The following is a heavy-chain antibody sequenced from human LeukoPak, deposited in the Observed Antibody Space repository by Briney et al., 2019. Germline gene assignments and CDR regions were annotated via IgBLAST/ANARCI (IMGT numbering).Heavy chain of an antibody. V-gene: IGHV3-23*01. CDR2: ISDSGGNT. Sequence: GGSLRLSCAASGLPFGTYAISWVRQAPGKGLEWVSSISDSGGNTYYADSGKGRFTISRDNSKNTLYLQMNSLRAEDTAVYYCAKDGVWQSYYFDYWGQGTLVTVSS. CDR1: GLPFGTYA. J-gene: IGHJ4*02. CDR3: AKDGVWQSYYFDY. D-gene: IGHD6-19*01.